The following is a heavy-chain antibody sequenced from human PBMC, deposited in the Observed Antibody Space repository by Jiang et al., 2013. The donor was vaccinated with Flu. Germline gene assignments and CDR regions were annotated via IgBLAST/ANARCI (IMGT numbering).Heavy chain of an antibody. V-gene: IGHV4-39*01. CDR1: GDSISSSSYD. D-gene: IGHD6-13*01. CDR2: IFDSGST. Sequence: GPGLVKPSETLSLTCTVSGDSISSSSYDWTWIRQPPGKGLEWIGSIFDSGSTYYNPSLKSRFTISGDTSKNQFSLELSSVTAADAAVYYCAKNVDGSSWYYLHIWG. CDR3: AKNVDGSSWYYLHI. J-gene: IGHJ6*03.